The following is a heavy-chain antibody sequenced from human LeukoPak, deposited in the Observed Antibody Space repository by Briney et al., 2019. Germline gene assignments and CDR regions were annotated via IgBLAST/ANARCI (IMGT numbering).Heavy chain of an antibody. CDR1: GVTFSDHW. CDR3: ARGATGTYWDWFDP. V-gene: IGHV3-7*01. CDR2: INQDGSEK. J-gene: IGHJ5*02. D-gene: IGHD1-26*01. Sequence: GGSLRLSCAASGVTFSDHWMTWVRQTPGKGLEWVAHINQDGSEKHFVDSVEGRFTISRDNDNSSMSLQMNKLRVEDTAVYYCARGATGTYWDWFDPWGQGTLVTVSS.